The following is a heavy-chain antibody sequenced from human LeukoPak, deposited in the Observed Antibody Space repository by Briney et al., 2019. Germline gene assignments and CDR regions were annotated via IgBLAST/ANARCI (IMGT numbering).Heavy chain of an antibody. CDR1: GFTFSSYS. CDR2: ISSSSSYI. Sequence: PGGSLRLSCAASGFTFSSYSMNWVRQAPGKGLEWVSSISSSSSYIYYADSVKGRFTISRDNAKNSLYLQMNSLRAEDTAVYYCARESLMITFGGVIVPPDYYYYYMDVWGKGTTVTISS. CDR3: ARESLMITFGGVIVPPDYYYYYMDV. J-gene: IGHJ6*03. V-gene: IGHV3-21*01. D-gene: IGHD3-16*02.